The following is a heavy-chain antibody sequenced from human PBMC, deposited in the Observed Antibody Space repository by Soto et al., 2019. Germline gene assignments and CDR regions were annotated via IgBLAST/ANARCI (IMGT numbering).Heavy chain of an antibody. CDR2: ISWNSGSI. J-gene: IGHJ3*02. V-gene: IGHV3-9*01. D-gene: IGHD1-26*01. CDR3: AKGSGSYPPDAFDI. Sequence: GGSLSLSCAASGFTFDDYAMHWVRQAPGKGLEWVSGISWNSGSIGYADSVKGRFTISRDNAKNSLYLQMNSLRAEDTALYYCAKGSGSYPPDAFDIWGQGTMVTVSS. CDR1: GFTFDDYA.